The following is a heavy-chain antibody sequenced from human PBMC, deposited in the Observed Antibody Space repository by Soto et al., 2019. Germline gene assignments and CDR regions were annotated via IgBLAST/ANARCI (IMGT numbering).Heavy chain of an antibody. CDR2: ISYDGSNK. D-gene: IGHD3-10*02. CDR3: AKDYPLWPGVVDY. Sequence: GGSLRLSCAASGFTFSSYGMHWVRQAPGKGLEWVAVISYDGSNKYYADSVKGRFTISRDNSKNTLYLQMNSLRAEDTAVYYCAKDYPLWPGVVDYRGQGTLVTVSS. J-gene: IGHJ4*02. V-gene: IGHV3-30*18. CDR1: GFTFSSYG.